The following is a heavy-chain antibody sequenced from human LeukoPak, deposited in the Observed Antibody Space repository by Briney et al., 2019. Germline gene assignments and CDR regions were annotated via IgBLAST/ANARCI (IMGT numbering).Heavy chain of an antibody. J-gene: IGHJ4*02. CDR2: IQQDGSDK. Sequence: PGGSLRLSCAASGFTFSSSWMGWVRQAPGKGPEWVANIQQDGSDKYYVDSVKGRFTISRDNAKNSLYLQMNSLRAEDTAVYYCARAAETYYGSGSYYFDYWGQGTLVTVSS. D-gene: IGHD3-10*01. CDR3: ARAAETYYGSGSYYFDY. V-gene: IGHV3-7*01. CDR1: GFTFSSSW.